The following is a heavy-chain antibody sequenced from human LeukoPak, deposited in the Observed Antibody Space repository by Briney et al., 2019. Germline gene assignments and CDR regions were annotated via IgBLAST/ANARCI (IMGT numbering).Heavy chain of an antibody. V-gene: IGHV3-21*01. CDR3: ARDRRAFEGYGMDV. J-gene: IGHJ6*02. CDR1: GFTFSSYS. CDR2: ISSSSSYI. D-gene: IGHD2/OR15-2a*01. Sequence: PGGSLRLSCAASGFTFSSYSMNWVRQAPGKGLEWVSSISSSSSYIYYADSVKGRFTISRDNAKNSLYLQMNSLRAEDTAVCYCARDRRAFEGYGMDVWGQGTTVTVSS.